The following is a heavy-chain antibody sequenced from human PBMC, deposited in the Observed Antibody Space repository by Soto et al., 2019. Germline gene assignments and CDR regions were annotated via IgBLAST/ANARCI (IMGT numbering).Heavy chain of an antibody. D-gene: IGHD3-10*01. CDR2: VIPIFGTA. Sequence: QVQLVQSGAEVKKPGSSVKVSCKASGGTFSSYAISWVRQAPGQGLEWMGGVIPIFGTANYAQKFQGRVTITADKSTSTAYMERSSLRSEDTAVYYCASGGGYGSGSPPSYYYYGMDVWGQGTTVTVSS. CDR3: ASGGGYGSGSPPSYYYYGMDV. J-gene: IGHJ6*02. V-gene: IGHV1-69*06. CDR1: GGTFSSYA.